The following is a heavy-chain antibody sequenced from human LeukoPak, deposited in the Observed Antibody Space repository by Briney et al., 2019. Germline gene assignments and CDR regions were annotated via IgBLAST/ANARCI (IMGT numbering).Heavy chain of an antibody. CDR2: IHYSGST. CDR1: GSSISSSSYY. Sequence: SETLSLTCTVSGSSISSSSYYWGWIRQPPGKGLEWIGSIHYSGSTYYNPSLKSRVTISVDTSKNQFSLKLSSVTAADTAVYYCASVPYCSSTSCYRGFLFYWGQGTLVTVSS. J-gene: IGHJ4*02. V-gene: IGHV4-39*01. CDR3: ASVPYCSSTSCYRGFLFY. D-gene: IGHD2-2*02.